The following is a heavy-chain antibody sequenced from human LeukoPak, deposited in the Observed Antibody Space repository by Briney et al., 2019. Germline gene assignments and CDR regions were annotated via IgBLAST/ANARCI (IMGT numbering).Heavy chain of an antibody. Sequence: GESLKISCQASGYSFTTKWIGWVRQMPGKGLEWMGIIYPGDSDTRYSPSFQGQVTISADKSISTAYLQWSSLKASDTAMYYCARHDYGDSYFDYWGQGTLVTVSS. CDR2: IYPGDSDT. D-gene: IGHD4-17*01. CDR3: ARHDYGDSYFDY. V-gene: IGHV5-51*01. CDR1: GYSFTTKW. J-gene: IGHJ4*02.